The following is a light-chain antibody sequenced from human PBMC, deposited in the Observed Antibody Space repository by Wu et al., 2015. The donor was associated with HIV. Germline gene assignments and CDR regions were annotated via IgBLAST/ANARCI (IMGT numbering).Light chain of an antibody. CDR1: QSIRGS. CDR2: AAS. V-gene: IGKV1-39*01. CDR3: QQTYSNPPIT. Sequence: DIQMTQSPSSLSASVGDRVTITCRTSQSIRGSLNWYQQKPGKAPKLLIYAASTLQSGVPSRFSGSGYGTDFTLTISSLQPDDFATYYCQQTYSNPPITFGQGHDWIL. J-gene: IGKJ5*01.